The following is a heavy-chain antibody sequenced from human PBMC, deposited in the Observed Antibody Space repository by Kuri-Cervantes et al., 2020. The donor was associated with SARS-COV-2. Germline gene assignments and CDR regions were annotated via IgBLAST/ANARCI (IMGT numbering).Heavy chain of an antibody. J-gene: IGHJ2*01. CDR2: INWNGGST. Sequence: GESLKISCAASGFTFDDYGMSWVRQAPGKGLEWVSGINWNGGSTGYADSVKGRFTISRDNAKNSLYLQMNSLRAEDTALYYCAKAVIGRSSTSSFWYFDLWGRGTLVTVSS. CDR3: AKAVIGRSSTSSFWYFDL. CDR1: GFTFDDYG. V-gene: IGHV3-20*04. D-gene: IGHD2-2*01.